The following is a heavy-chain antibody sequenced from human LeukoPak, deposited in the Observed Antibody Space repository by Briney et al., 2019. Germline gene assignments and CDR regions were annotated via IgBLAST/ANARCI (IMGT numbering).Heavy chain of an antibody. Sequence: ASLKVSCKASGYIFTGYYLHWVRQAPGQGLEWMGWINPNSGGTNHAQKFQGRVTLTGDTSINTVYMELTRLNSDDTAVYYCARALSSLRLYYFDSWGQGTLVAVSS. D-gene: IGHD6-6*01. CDR2: INPNSGGT. V-gene: IGHV1-2*02. CDR1: GYIFTGYY. CDR3: ARALSSLRLYYFDS. J-gene: IGHJ4*02.